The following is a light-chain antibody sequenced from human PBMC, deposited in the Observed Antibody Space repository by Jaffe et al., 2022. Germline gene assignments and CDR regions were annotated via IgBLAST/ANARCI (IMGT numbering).Light chain of an antibody. Sequence: DIVMTQSPDSLAVSLGERATINCKSSQSVLYSSNNKNYLAWYQQKPGQPPKLLIYWASTRESGVPDRFSGSGSGTDFTLTISSLQAEDVAVYYCQQYYSTPCDTFGGGTKVEIK. V-gene: IGKV4-1*01. J-gene: IGKJ4*01. CDR2: WAS. CDR1: QSVLYSSNNKNY. CDR3: QQYYSTPCDT.